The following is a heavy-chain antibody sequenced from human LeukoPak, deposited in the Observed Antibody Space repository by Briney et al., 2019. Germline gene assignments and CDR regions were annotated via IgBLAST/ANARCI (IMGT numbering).Heavy chain of an antibody. Sequence: SQTLSLTCAISGDSVSSNSATWNWIRQSPSIGLEWLGRTYYRSKWYNDYAVSVKSRITINPDTSKNQFSLQLNTVTPEDTAVYYCARGTGGPKFYFDYWGQGTLVTVSS. CDR2: TYYRSKWYN. V-gene: IGHV6-1*01. CDR3: ARGTGGPKFYFDY. CDR1: GDSVSSNSAT. D-gene: IGHD1-1*01. J-gene: IGHJ4*02.